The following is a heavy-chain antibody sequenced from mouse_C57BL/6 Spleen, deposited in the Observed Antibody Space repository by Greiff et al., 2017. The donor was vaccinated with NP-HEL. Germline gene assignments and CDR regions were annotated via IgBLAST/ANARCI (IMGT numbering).Heavy chain of an antibody. J-gene: IGHJ2*01. CDR2: INPSTGGT. V-gene: IGHV1-42*01. Sequence: VQLKQSGPELVKPGASVKISCKASGYSFTGYYMNWVKQSPEKSLEWIGEINPSTGGTTYNQKFKAKATLTVDKSSSTAYMQLKSLTSEDSAVYYCARGVSYFDYWGQGTTLTVSS. D-gene: IGHD2-10*02. CDR1: GYSFTGYY. CDR3: ARGVSYFDY.